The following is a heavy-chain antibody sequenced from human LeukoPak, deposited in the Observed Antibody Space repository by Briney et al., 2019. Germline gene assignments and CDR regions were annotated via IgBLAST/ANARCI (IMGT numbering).Heavy chain of an antibody. CDR2: ISSSGSTV. Sequence: GGYLRLXCVGSGFTFSTYNMNWVRQAPGKGLEWVSYISSSGSTVYYADSVRGRFTISRDNARNSLYLQMAGLTAEDTAVYYCARALDSALDVWGNGTTVTVSS. CDR3: ARALDSALDV. D-gene: IGHD3/OR15-3a*01. V-gene: IGHV3-48*01. CDR1: GFTFSTYN. J-gene: IGHJ6*04.